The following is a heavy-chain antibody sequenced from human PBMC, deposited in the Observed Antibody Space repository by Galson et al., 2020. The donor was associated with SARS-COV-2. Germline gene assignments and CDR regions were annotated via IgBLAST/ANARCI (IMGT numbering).Heavy chain of an antibody. CDR3: ARGLDP. J-gene: IGHJ6*02. Sequence: GESLKISCAASGFTFSSYSMNWVRQAPGKGLEWVSYISSSSSTIYYADSVKGRFTISRDNAKNSLYLQMNSLRAEDTAVYYCARGLDPWGQGTTVTVSS. CDR2: ISSSSSTI. CDR1: GFTFSSYS. V-gene: IGHV3-48*01. D-gene: IGHD6-6*01.